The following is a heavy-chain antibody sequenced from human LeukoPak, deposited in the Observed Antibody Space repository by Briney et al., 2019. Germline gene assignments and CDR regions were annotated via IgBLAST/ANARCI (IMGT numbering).Heavy chain of an antibody. CDR1: GFTFISYG. V-gene: IGHV3-30*02. CDR2: IRYDGSNK. Sequence: GGSLRLSCAASGFTFISYGMHWVRQAPGKGLEWVAFIRYDGSNKYYADSVKGRFTISRDNSKNTLYLQMNSLRAEDTAVYYCAKPLGPGRIAAAGLAYWGLRTLVTVSS. J-gene: IGHJ4*02. D-gene: IGHD6-13*01. CDR3: AKPLGPGRIAAAGLAY.